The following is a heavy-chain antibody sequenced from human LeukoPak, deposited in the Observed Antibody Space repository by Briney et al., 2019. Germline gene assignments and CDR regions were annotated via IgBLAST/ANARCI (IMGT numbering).Heavy chain of an antibody. V-gene: IGHV3-23*01. CDR3: VSFAY. D-gene: IGHD2/OR15-2a*01. J-gene: IGHJ4*02. Sequence: PGGSLRLSCAASGFTFSSYSLSWVRQAPGKGLEWISSISSNDHSTYYAGSVKGRFTISRDNSKNTVYLQMNSLRAEDTAVYYCVSFAYWGQGTLVTVSS. CDR1: GFTFSSYS. CDR2: ISSNDHST.